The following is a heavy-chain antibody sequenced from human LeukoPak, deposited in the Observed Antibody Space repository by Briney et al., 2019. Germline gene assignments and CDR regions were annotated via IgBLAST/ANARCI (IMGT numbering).Heavy chain of an antibody. CDR1: GFTFSSYG. Sequence: KSGGSLRLSCAASGFTFSSYGMNWVRQAPGKGLEWVSSISSSSSYIYYADSVKGRFTISRDNAKNSLYLQMNSLRAEDTAVYYCARDRGSMAYDSSGYLNYWGQGTLVTVSS. J-gene: IGHJ4*02. V-gene: IGHV3-21*01. CDR2: ISSSSSYI. D-gene: IGHD3-22*01. CDR3: ARDRGSMAYDSSGYLNY.